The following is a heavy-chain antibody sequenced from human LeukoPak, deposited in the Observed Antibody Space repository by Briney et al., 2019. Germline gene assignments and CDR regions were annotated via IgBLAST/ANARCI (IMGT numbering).Heavy chain of an antibody. D-gene: IGHD3-10*01. Sequence: GASVKVSCKASGGTFSSYAISWVRQAPGQGLEWMGRIIPILGIANYAQKFQGRVTITADKSTSTAYMELSSLRSEDTAVYYCARSSYSSGIHEVGSDYWGQGTLVTVSS. J-gene: IGHJ4*02. V-gene: IGHV1-69*04. CDR2: IIPILGIA. CDR3: ARSSYSSGIHEVGSDY. CDR1: GGTFSSYA.